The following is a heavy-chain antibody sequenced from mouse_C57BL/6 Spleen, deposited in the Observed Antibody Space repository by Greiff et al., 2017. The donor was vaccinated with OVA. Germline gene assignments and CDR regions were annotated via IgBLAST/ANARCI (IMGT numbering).Heavy chain of an antibody. D-gene: IGHD1-1*01. V-gene: IGHV5-17*01. J-gene: IGHJ4*01. CDR2: ISSGSSSI. CDR1: GFTFSDYG. CDR3: ARNYYSSSYDYAMDY. Sequence: EVQGVESGGGLVKPGGSLKLSCAASGFTFSDYGMHWVRQAPEKGLEWVAYISSGSSSIYYAETVKGRFTISRDNAKNTLFLQMTSLRSEDTAMYYCARNYYSSSYDYAMDYWCQGTSVTVSS.